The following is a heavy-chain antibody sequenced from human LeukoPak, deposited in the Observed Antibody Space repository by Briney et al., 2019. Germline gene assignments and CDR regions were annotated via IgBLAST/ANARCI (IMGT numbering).Heavy chain of an antibody. V-gene: IGHV3-33*08. CDR1: GFTFSNYG. J-gene: IGHJ4*02. CDR3: ARSGIAVAGGDYFDY. Sequence: GGSLRLSCAASGFTFSNYGMHWVRQAPGKGLEWVAVIWYDGSNKYYADSVKGRFTISRDNSKNTLYLQMNSLRAEDTAVYYCARSGIAVAGGDYFDYWGQGTLVTVSS. CDR2: IWYDGSNK. D-gene: IGHD6-19*01.